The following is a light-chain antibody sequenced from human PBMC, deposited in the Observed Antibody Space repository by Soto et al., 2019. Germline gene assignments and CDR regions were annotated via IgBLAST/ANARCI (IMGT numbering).Light chain of an antibody. CDR1: SSDVGGYNY. CDR3: SSYTSDNTYV. Sequence: QSALTQPASVSGSPGQSITISCSGSSSDVGGYNYVSWYQQHSGKAPRVMIYDVSNRPSGVPDRFSGSKSGNTATLTISGLQAEDEADYYCSSYTSDNTYVFASGTKVTVL. J-gene: IGLJ1*01. CDR2: DVS. V-gene: IGLV2-14*03.